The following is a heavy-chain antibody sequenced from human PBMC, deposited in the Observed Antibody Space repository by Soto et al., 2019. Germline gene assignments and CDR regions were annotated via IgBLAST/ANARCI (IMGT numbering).Heavy chain of an antibody. J-gene: IGHJ5*02. Sequence: PSETLSLTCAVYGGSFSGYYWSWIRQPPGKGLEWIGEINHSGSTNYNPSLKSRVTISADTSKNQFSLKLSPVTAADTAGYYCARVPQDSRYYYDSSGYYGSFDPWGQGPLVTVSS. CDR2: INHSGST. V-gene: IGHV4-34*01. CDR1: GGSFSGYY. CDR3: ARVPQDSRYYYDSSGYYGSFDP. D-gene: IGHD3-22*01.